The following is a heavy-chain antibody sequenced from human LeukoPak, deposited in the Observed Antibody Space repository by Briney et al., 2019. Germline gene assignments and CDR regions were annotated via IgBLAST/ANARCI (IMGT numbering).Heavy chain of an antibody. CDR3: ARALGDYGDYYDAFDI. Sequence: SVKVSCKASGGTFSSYAISWVRQAPGQGLEWMGRIIPILGIANYAQKFQGRVTITADKSTSTAYMELSSLRSEDTAVYYCARALGDYGDYYDAFDIWGQGTMVTVSS. V-gene: IGHV1-69*04. D-gene: IGHD4-17*01. CDR1: GGTFSSYA. CDR2: IIPILGIA. J-gene: IGHJ3*02.